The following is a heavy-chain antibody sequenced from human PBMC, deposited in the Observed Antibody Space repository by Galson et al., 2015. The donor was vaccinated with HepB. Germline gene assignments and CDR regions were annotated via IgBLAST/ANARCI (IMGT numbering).Heavy chain of an antibody. CDR1: GYTFTDYY. CDR2: INPKSGAT. V-gene: IGHV1-2*06. J-gene: IGHJ4*02. Sequence: SVKVSCKASGYTFTDYYIHWVRQAPGQGLEWMGRINPKSGATNYAQKFQGRATMTRDTSISTAYMELRRLQSDDTAVYYCAREDYWGQGTLVTVSS. CDR3: AREDY.